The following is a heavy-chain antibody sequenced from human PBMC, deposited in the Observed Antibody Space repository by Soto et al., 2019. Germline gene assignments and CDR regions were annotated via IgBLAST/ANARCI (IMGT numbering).Heavy chain of an antibody. CDR3: ARGYYDILTGYYKSRNWFDP. D-gene: IGHD3-9*01. Sequence: SETLSLTCTVSGGSISSYYWSWTRQPPGKGLEWIGYIYYSGSTNYNPSLKSRVTISVDTSKNQFSLKLSSVTAADTAVYYCARGYYDILTGYYKSRNWFDPWGQGTLVTVSS. J-gene: IGHJ5*02. CDR1: GGSISSYY. CDR2: IYYSGST. V-gene: IGHV4-59*01.